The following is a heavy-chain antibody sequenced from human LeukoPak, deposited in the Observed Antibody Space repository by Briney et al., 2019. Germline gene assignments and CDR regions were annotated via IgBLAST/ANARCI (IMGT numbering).Heavy chain of an antibody. CDR3: AKDLSYGSNWFDP. CDR1: GFTFSSHG. J-gene: IGHJ5*02. D-gene: IGHD5-18*01. Sequence: TGGSLRLSCAASGFTFSSHGMHWARQAPGKGLEWVALIWYDGSKKNYADSVKGRFTISRDDSKSTLYLQINSLRAEDTAVYYCAKDLSYGSNWFDPWGQGTLVTVSS. V-gene: IGHV3-33*06. CDR2: IWYDGSKK.